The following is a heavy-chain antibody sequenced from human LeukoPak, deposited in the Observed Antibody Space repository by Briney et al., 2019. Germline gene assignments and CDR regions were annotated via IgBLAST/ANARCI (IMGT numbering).Heavy chain of an antibody. V-gene: IGHV3-48*04. D-gene: IGHD1-14*01. J-gene: IGHJ4*02. CDR2: ISISGSII. CDR3: ASPTDLSDY. CDR1: GFSFTDYP. Sequence: GGSLRLSCATSGFSFTDYPMNWVRQAPGKGLEWVSYISISGSIIYYADSVKGRFTISRDNAKNSLYLQMNSLRAEDTAVYYCASPTDLSDYWGQGTLVTVSS.